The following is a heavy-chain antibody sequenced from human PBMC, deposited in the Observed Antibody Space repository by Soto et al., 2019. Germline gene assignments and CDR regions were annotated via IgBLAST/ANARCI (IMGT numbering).Heavy chain of an antibody. CDR3: MRGGWFSTFDH. J-gene: IGHJ4*02. CDR2: ISGSGGST. Sequence: PGGSLRLSCATSGLTFSNYAISWVRQAPGGGLEWVSSISGSGGSTYYADSVKGRFTISRDNSKNTLYLQMNSLRAEDTAVYFCMRGGWFSTFDHWGRGTLVTVSS. D-gene: IGHD6-19*01. V-gene: IGHV3-23*01. CDR1: GLTFSNYA.